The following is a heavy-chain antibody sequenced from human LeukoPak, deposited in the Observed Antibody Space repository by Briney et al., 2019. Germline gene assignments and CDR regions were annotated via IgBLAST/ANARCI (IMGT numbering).Heavy chain of an antibody. J-gene: IGHJ4*02. D-gene: IGHD6-13*01. Sequence: GGSLRLSCAASGFTFSNYWMSWVRQAPGKGLEWVVNIKDDGSGKYYVDSLKGRFTISRDNAKNSLYLQMNSLRAEDTAVYYCARVGYSSSWSPSDYWGQGALATVSS. CDR1: GFTFSNYW. CDR3: ARVGYSSSWSPSDY. V-gene: IGHV3-7*01. CDR2: IKDDGSGK.